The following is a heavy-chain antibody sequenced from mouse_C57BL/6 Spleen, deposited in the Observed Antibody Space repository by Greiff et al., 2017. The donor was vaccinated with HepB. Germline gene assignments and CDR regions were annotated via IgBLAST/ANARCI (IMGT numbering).Heavy chain of an antibody. V-gene: IGHV1-55*01. D-gene: IGHD2-4*01. J-gene: IGHJ4*01. CDR2: IYPGSGST. CDR3: ARVGDYHYAMDY. CDR1: GYTFTSYL. Sequence: VQLQQPGAELVKPGASVKMSCKASGYTFTSYLITWVKQRPGQGLEWIGDIYPGSGSTNYNEKFKSKATLTADTSSSTAYMQLSSLTSEDAAVYYCARVGDYHYAMDYWGQGTSVTVSS.